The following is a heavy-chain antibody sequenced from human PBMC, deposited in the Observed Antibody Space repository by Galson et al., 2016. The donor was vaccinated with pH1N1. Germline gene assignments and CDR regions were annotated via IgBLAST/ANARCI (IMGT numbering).Heavy chain of an antibody. CDR3: TRDRAFGDYGGASDI. J-gene: IGHJ3*02. Sequence: SLRLSCAASGSTFSRYWMHWVRQGPGKGLVWVSRINSDGSSRSHADSVEGRFTISRDNAKKTLYLQMNRLRAEDTGVYYCTRDRAFGDYGGASDIWGQGTMVTVSS. CDR1: GSTFSRYW. D-gene: IGHD4/OR15-4a*01. V-gene: IGHV3-74*01. CDR2: INSDGSSR.